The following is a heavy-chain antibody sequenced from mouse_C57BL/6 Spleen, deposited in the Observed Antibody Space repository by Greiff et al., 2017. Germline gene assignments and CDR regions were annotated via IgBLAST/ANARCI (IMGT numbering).Heavy chain of an antibody. CDR1: GYTFTSYW. Sequence: QVQLQQPGAELVKPGASVKMSCKASGYTFTSYWITWVKQRPGQGLEWIGDIYPGSGSTNYNEKFKSKATLTVDTSSSTAYMQLSSLTSEDSAVXYCAREIYDGYCVRYFDYWGQGTTLTVSS. D-gene: IGHD2-3*01. V-gene: IGHV1-55*01. CDR2: IYPGSGST. J-gene: IGHJ2*01. CDR3: AREIYDGYCVRYFDY.